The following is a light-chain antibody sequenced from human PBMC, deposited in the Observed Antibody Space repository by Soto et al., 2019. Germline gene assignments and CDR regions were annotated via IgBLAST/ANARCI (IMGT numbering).Light chain of an antibody. V-gene: IGKV3-15*01. CDR3: QQSDNWPRT. CDR2: GAS. CDR1: QIIGSN. J-gene: IGKJ2*01. Sequence: EIVMTQFPATLSVSPGERVTLSCRASQIIGSNLAWYQQKPGQAPRVLIYGASTRATGIPARFSGSGSGTQFTLTISSLQSEDFAVYYCQQSDNWPRTFGQGTKLEIK.